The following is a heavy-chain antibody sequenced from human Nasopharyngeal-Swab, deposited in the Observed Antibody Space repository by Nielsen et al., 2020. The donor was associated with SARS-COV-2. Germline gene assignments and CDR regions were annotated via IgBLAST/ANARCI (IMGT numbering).Heavy chain of an antibody. CDR1: GGSISSGDYY. J-gene: IGHJ6*03. V-gene: IGHV4-30-4*01. D-gene: IGHD3-9*01. CDR2: IYYSGST. CDR3: AREDCEDYDILTGKRQSHYYYYMDV. Sequence: SETLSLTCTVSGGSISSGDYYWSWIRQPPGKGLEWIGYIYYSGSTYYNPSLKSRVTISVDTSKNQFSLKLSSVTAADTAVYYCAREDCEDYDILTGKRQSHYYYYMDVWGKGTTVTVSS.